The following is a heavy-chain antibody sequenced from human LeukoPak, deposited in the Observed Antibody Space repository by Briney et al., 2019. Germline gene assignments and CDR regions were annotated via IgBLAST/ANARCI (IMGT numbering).Heavy chain of an antibody. J-gene: IGHJ4*02. CDR2: ISDSGGYT. V-gene: IGHV3-23*01. CDR3: ARGASGYSYG. Sequence: PGGSLRLSCAASGFTFSSYAMNWVRQAPGKGLEWVSAISDSGGYTYYADSVKGRFTISRDNSKNTLYLQMNSLRAEDTAVYYCARGASGYSYGWGQGTLVTVSS. CDR1: GFTFSSYA. D-gene: IGHD5-18*01.